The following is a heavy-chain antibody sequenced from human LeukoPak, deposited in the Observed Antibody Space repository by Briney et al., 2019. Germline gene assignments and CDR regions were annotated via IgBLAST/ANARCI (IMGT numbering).Heavy chain of an antibody. V-gene: IGHV4-31*03. D-gene: IGHD2-8*01. CDR2: VSSSGTT. Sequence: SETLSLTCTVSGGSISRDGHYWSWIRQYPGKGLESIGSVSSSGTTTYNPSLKSRVTISLDTSQNQFSLNLKSLTAADTAVYYCAREMVRDAFDIWGQGTMVTVSS. J-gene: IGHJ3*02. CDR1: GGSISRDGHY. CDR3: AREMVRDAFDI.